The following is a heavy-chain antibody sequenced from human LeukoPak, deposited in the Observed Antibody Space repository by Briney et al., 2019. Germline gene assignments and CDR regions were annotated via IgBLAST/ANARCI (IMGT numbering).Heavy chain of an antibody. CDR2: VSQGGI. CDR1: GFSFSRHA. Sequence: SGRSLRLSCAASGFSFSRHAMHWVRQAPGKGLEWVALVSQGGIYYADSVKGRFTISRDNAKNSLYLQMNSLRAKDTAIYYCATTSDWYRFFDYWGQGTLVTVSS. CDR3: ATTSDWYRFFDY. V-gene: IGHV3-30*04. J-gene: IGHJ4*02. D-gene: IGHD6-19*01.